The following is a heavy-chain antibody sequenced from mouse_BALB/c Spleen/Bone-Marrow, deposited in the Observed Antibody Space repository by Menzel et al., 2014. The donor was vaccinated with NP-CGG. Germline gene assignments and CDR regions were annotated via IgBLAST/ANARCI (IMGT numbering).Heavy chain of an antibody. CDR2: ISSGSTAI. J-gene: IGHJ1*01. V-gene: IGHV5-17*02. CDR3: TRGGNWDDFDV. CDR1: GFTFSSLG. Sequence: EVKLMESGGGLVQPGGSRKLSCAASGFTFSSLGMHWVRQAPEKGLEWVAYISSGSTAIFYADTVKGRFTISRDNPKNTLFLQMTSLRSEDTAMYYCTRGGNWDDFDVWGAGTTVTVSS. D-gene: IGHD4-1*01.